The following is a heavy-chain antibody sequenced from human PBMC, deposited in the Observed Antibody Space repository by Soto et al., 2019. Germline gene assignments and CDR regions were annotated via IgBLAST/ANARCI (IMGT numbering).Heavy chain of an antibody. CDR3: ARDHYCSGGSCYPLV. V-gene: IGHV3-33*01. Sequence: QVQLVESGGGVVQPGRSLRLSCAASGFTFSSYGMHWVRQAPGKGREWGAVIWYDGSNKYYADSVKGRFTISRDNSKNTLYLQMNSLRAEDTAVYYCARDHYCSGGSCYPLVWGQGTMVTVSS. D-gene: IGHD2-15*01. CDR1: GFTFSSYG. CDR2: IWYDGSNK. J-gene: IGHJ3*01.